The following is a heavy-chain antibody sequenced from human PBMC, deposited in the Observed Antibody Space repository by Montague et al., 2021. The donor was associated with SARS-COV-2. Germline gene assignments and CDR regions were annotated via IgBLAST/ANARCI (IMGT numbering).Heavy chain of an antibody. J-gene: IGHJ4*01. Sequence: SLRLSCAASRLPFNGYAMHWVRQAPGKGLEWLTFISHDESNHRYADSVKGRFTISRDNPKNTLYLQMDGLRPEDTAVYYCAREGYRSGSFYIDHWGQGTLVTVSS. V-gene: IGHV3-30*04. CDR3: AREGYRSGSFYIDH. CDR1: RLPFNGYA. D-gene: IGHD1-26*01. CDR2: ISHDESNH.